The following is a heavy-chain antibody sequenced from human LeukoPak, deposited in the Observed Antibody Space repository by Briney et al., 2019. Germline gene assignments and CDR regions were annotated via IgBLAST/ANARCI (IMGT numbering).Heavy chain of an antibody. CDR1: GGSISSSNYY. CDR2: IYYSGST. Sequence: SETLSLTCIVSGGSISSSNYYWGWIRQPPGKGLEWIGSIYYSGSTYYNPSLKSRVTIFVDTSKNQFSLKLSSVTAADTAVYYCARRSTVSGAFDIWGQGTMVTVSS. D-gene: IGHD1-26*01. V-gene: IGHV4-39*01. J-gene: IGHJ3*02. CDR3: ARRSTVSGAFDI.